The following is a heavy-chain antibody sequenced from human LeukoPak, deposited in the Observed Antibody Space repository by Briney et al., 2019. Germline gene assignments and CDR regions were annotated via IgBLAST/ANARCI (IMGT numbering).Heavy chain of an antibody. J-gene: IGHJ5*02. Sequence: GRSLRLSCAASGFTFSSYGMHWVRQAPGKGLEWVAVISYDGSNKYYADSVKGRFSISRDNSKNTLYLQMNSLRAEDTAVYYCAREGIVWFGESPNWFDPWGQGTLVTVSS. CDR3: AREGIVWFGESPNWFDP. CDR1: GFTFSSYG. CDR2: ISYDGSNK. V-gene: IGHV3-30*19. D-gene: IGHD3-10*01.